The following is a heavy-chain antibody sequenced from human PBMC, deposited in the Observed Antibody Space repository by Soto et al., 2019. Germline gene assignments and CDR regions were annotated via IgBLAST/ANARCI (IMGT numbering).Heavy chain of an antibody. Sequence: SVKVSCKASGGTFSSYAISWVRQAPGQGLEWMGGIIPIFGTANYAQKSQGRVTITADKSTSTAYMELSSLRSEDTAVYYCASAYYYDSSGKNPNWFDPWGQGTMVTVSS. CDR1: GGTFSSYA. CDR2: IIPIFGTA. D-gene: IGHD3-22*01. V-gene: IGHV1-69*06. J-gene: IGHJ5*02. CDR3: ASAYYYDSSGKNPNWFDP.